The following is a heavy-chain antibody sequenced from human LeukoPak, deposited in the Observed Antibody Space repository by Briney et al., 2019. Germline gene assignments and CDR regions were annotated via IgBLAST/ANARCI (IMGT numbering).Heavy chain of an antibody. CDR3: ARDATTYYDFWSGYYRSREKFDY. CDR1: GGTFSSYA. CDR2: IIPIFGTA. V-gene: IGHV1-69*01. J-gene: IGHJ4*02. D-gene: IGHD3-3*01. Sequence: SVKVSCKASGGTFSSYAISWVRQAPAQGLEWMGGIIPIFGTANYAQKFQGRVTITADESTSTAYMELSSLRSEDTAVYYCARDATTYYDFWSGYYRSREKFDYWGQGTLVTVSS.